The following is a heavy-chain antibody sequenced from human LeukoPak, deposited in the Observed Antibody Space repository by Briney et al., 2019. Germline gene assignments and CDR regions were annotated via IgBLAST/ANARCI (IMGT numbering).Heavy chain of an antibody. V-gene: IGHV3-7*01. CDR3: ARGGSRVTTMGSIDY. CDR1: GFTFSSYW. CDR2: INHNGNVN. Sequence: GGSLRLSCAASGFTFSSYWMNWARQAPGKGLEWVASINHNGNVNYYVDSVKGRFTISRDNAKNSLYLQMNSLRAEDTAVYYCARGGSRVTTMGSIDYWGQGTLVTVSS. J-gene: IGHJ4*02. D-gene: IGHD4-23*01.